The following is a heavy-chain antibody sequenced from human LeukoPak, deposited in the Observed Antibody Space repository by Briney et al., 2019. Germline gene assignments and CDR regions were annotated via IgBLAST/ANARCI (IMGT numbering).Heavy chain of an antibody. CDR2: INAGNGNT. J-gene: IGHJ4*02. V-gene: IGHV1-3*01. Sequence: ASVKVSCKASGYTFTSYGISWVRQAPGQGLEWMGWINAGNGNTKYSQKFQGRVTITRDTSASTAYMELSSLRSEDTAVYYCARGFNYDFWSGFFRWGQGTLVTVSS. D-gene: IGHD3-3*01. CDR3: ARGFNYDFWSGFFR. CDR1: GYTFTSYG.